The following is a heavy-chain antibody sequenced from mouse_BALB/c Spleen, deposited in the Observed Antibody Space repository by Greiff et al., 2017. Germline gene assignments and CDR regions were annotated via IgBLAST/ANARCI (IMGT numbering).Heavy chain of an antibody. D-gene: IGHD1-1*01. CDR1: GFTFNTYA. Sequence: EVQRVESGGGLVQPKGSLKLSCAASGFTFNTYAMNWVRQAPGKGLEWVARIRSKSNNYATYYADSVKDRFTISRDDSQSMLYLQMNNLKTEDTAMYYCVKDYYGSSPFAYWGQGTLVTVSA. CDR3: VKDYYGSSPFAY. J-gene: IGHJ3*01. CDR2: IRSKSNNYAT. V-gene: IGHV10-1*02.